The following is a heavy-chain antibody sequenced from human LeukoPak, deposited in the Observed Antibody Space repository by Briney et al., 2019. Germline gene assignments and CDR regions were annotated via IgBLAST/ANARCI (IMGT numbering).Heavy chain of an antibody. Sequence: GASVKLSCKASGYTFSTYGVSCVRQAPGQGLEWVLWISTYDGNTNYTQKLQGTVTMTTETSKSTAYMELRSLRSDDTAIYYCARDKEVTHTWFDPWGRGTLVTVSS. CDR2: ISTYDGNT. CDR3: ARDKEVTHTWFDP. D-gene: IGHD4-11*01. CDR1: GYTFSTYG. J-gene: IGHJ5*02. V-gene: IGHV1-18*01.